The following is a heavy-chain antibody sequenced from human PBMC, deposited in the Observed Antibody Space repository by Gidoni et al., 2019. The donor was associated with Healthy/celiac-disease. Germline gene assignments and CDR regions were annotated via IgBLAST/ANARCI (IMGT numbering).Heavy chain of an antibody. CDR1: GFTFSSYS. V-gene: IGHV3-21*01. CDR2: ISSSSSYI. D-gene: IGHD4-17*01. CDR3: ARDSSYGVDLNDAFDI. J-gene: IGHJ3*02. Sequence: EVQLVESGGGLVKPGGSLRLSCAASGFTFSSYSMNWVRQAPGKGLEWVSSISSSSSYIYYADSVKGRFTISRDNAKNSLYLQMNSLRAEDTAVYYCARDSSYGVDLNDAFDIWGQGTMVTVSS.